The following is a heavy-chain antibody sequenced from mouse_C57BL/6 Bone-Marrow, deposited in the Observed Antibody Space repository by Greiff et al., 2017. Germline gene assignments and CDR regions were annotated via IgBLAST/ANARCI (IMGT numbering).Heavy chain of an antibody. CDR1: GYTFTDHT. D-gene: IGHD2-4*01. CDR2: IYPRDGST. J-gene: IGHJ4*01. CDR3: ATRIYYDYDGYAMDY. V-gene: IGHV1-78*01. Sequence: QVQLQQSDAELVKPGASVKISCKVSGYTFTDHTIHWMKQRPEQGLEWIGYIYPRDGSTKYNEKFKGKATLTADKSSSTAYMQLNSLTSEDSAVYFCATRIYYDYDGYAMDYWGQGTSVTVSS.